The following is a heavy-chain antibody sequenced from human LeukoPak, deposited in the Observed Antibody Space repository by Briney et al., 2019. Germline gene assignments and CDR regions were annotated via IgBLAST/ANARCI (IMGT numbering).Heavy chain of an antibody. D-gene: IGHD3-10*02. CDR3: ARIERSMLGNFDY. Sequence: SSETLSLTCNVSGYSIRIGYYWGWIRQPPGKGLEWIGSIYHSGSTYYNPSLKSRVTISVDTSKNQFSLKLSSVTAADTAVYYCARIERSMLGNFDYWGQGTLVTVSS. J-gene: IGHJ4*02. V-gene: IGHV4-38-2*02. CDR1: GYSIRIGYY. CDR2: IYHSGST.